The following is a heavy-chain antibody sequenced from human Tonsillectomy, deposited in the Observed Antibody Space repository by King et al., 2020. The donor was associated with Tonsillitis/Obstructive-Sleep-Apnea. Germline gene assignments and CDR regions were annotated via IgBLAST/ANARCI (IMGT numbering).Heavy chain of an antibody. CDR3: ASPGGQAGGNAAGSFDI. D-gene: IGHD4-23*01. CDR1: GYTFTSYD. CDR2: MNPNSGNT. V-gene: IGHV1-8*01. J-gene: IGHJ3*02. Sequence: QLVQSGAEVKKPGASVKVSCKASGYTFTSYDINWVRQATGQGLEWMGWMNPNSGNTGYAQKFQGRVTMTRNTSISTAYMELSSLRSEDTAVYYCASPGGQAGGNAAGSFDIWGQGTMVTVSS.